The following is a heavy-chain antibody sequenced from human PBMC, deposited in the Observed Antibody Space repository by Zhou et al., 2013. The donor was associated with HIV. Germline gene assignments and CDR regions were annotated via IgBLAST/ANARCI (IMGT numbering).Heavy chain of an antibody. Sequence: QVQLVQSGAEVKKPGSSVTVSCKTSGGDFSMYAINWVRLAPGQGLEWMGGLIPAFGRPNYSQNFQGRVTITSDKSANTAYMELRDLRSEDTAVYYCAREYSSTSYKYLNPWGQGTPVTVSS. J-gene: IGHJ5*02. V-gene: IGHV1-69*14. CDR2: LIPAFGRP. CDR1: GGDFSMYA. CDR3: AREYSSTSYKYLNP. D-gene: IGHD2-2*01.